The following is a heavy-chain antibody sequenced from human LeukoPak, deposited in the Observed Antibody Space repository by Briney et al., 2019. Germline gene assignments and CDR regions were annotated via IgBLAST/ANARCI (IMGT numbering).Heavy chain of an antibody. CDR1: GFTFSSYA. CDR2: ISGSGGST. CDR3: AGGITMIVVVITGHAFDI. Sequence: PGGSLRLSCAASGFTFSSYAMSWVRQAPGKGLEWVSAISGSGGSTYYADSVKGRFTISRDNSKSTLYPQMNSLRAEDTAVYYCAGGITMIVVVITGHAFDIWGQGTMVTVSS. J-gene: IGHJ3*02. D-gene: IGHD3-22*01. V-gene: IGHV3-23*01.